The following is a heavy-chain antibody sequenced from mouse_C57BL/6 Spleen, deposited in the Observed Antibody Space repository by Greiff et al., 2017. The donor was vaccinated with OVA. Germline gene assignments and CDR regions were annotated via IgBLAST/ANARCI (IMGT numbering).Heavy chain of an antibody. CDR3: ARGDDDYGSSCGDDCEY. Sequence: VQLQQSGPELVKPGASVKMSCKASGYTFTDYNMPWVKQSHGKSLEWIGSINPNNGGTSYNQKFKGQATLTVNKYSSTAYMHLRRLTSEDSAVFCSARGDDDYGSSCGDDCEYWGQGTTLTVSS. CDR2: INPNNGGT. D-gene: IGHD1-1*01. CDR1: GYTFTDYN. V-gene: IGHV1-22*01. J-gene: IGHJ2*01.